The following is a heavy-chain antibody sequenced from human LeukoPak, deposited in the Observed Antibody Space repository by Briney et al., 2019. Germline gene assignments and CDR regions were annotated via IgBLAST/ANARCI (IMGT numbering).Heavy chain of an antibody. D-gene: IGHD3-22*01. J-gene: IGHJ4*02. CDR1: GYTFTGYY. CDR2: INPNSGGT. V-gene: IGHV1-2*02. Sequence: ASVKVSCKASGYTFTGYYMHWVRQAPGQGLEWMGWINPNSGGTNYAQKFQGRVTMTRDTSISTAYMELRSLRSDDTAVYYCARGTYYYDSSGYYYYFDYWGQGTLVTVSS. CDR3: ARGTYYYDSSGYYYYFDY.